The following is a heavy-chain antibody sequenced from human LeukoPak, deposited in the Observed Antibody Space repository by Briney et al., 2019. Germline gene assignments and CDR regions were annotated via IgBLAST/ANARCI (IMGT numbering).Heavy chain of an antibody. CDR2: ITASGGNT. V-gene: IGHV3-23*01. Sequence: GGSLRLSYAASGFTFSSYVMGWVRQAPGKGLEWVSAITASGGNTYYADSVKGRFTISRDNSKNTLYLQVNSLRAEDTAVYYCAKGNGYSYGRYYFDYWGQGTLVTVSS. J-gene: IGHJ4*02. CDR3: AKGNGYSYGRYYFDY. D-gene: IGHD5-18*01. CDR1: GFTFSSYV.